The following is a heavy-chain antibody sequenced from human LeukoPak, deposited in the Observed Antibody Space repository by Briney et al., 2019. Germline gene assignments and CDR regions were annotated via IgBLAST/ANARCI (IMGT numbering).Heavy chain of an antibody. D-gene: IGHD4-17*01. CDR1: GGSISSSSYY. V-gene: IGHV4-39*01. J-gene: IGHJ4*02. CDR2: IYYSGST. CDR3: ASPALDSGDYRSFDY. Sequence: PSETLSLTCTVSGGSISSSSYYGGWIRQPPGKGLEWIGSIYYSGSTYYNPSLKSRVTISVDTSKNQFSLKLSSVTAADTAVYYCASPALDSGDYRSFDYWGQGTLVTVSS.